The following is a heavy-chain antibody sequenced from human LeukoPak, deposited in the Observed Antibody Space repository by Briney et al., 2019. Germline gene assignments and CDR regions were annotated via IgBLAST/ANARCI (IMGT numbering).Heavy chain of an antibody. V-gene: IGHV3-23*01. D-gene: IGHD5-12*01. J-gene: IGHJ4*02. CDR3: AKDSGATINLIFDY. CDR1: GFTFSSYA. CDR2: ISGSGGST. Sequence: GGSLRLSCAASGFTFSSYAMSWVRQAPGKGLEWGSAISGSGGSTYYADSVKGRFTISRDNSKNTLYLQMKSLRAEDTAVYYVAKDSGATINLIFDYWAREPWSPSPQ.